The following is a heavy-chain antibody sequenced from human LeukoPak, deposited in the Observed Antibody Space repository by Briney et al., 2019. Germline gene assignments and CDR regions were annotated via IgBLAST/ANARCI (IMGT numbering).Heavy chain of an antibody. J-gene: IGHJ3*02. V-gene: IGHV4-30-2*01. CDR1: GDSISGSNYY. D-gene: IGHD2-2*01. CDR2: IYRSGST. CDR3: ARHDCSSTSCYWVRDAFDI. Sequence: SQTLSLTCTVSGDSISGSNYYWNWIRQPPGKGPEWIGYIYRSGSTYYNPSLKSRVTISVDTSKNQFSLKLSSVTAADTAVYYCARHDCSSTSCYWVRDAFDIWGQGTMVTVSS.